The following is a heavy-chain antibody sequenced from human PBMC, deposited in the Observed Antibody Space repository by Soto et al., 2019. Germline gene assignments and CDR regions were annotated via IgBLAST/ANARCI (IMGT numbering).Heavy chain of an antibody. CDR3: AKGTYDSNNYYTAPDY. J-gene: IGHJ4*02. CDR2: ITWNGDYI. CDR1: GFSFDDCV. V-gene: IGHV3-9*01. D-gene: IGHD3-3*01. Sequence: EVQLVESGGGLVQPARSLRLSCAASGFSFDDCVMHWVRQAPGRGLEWVSGITWNGDYIGYADSVKGRFTISKDNAKNSLYLTMNSLRPEDTAVYFCAKGTYDSNNYYTAPDYWGQGTRVTVSS.